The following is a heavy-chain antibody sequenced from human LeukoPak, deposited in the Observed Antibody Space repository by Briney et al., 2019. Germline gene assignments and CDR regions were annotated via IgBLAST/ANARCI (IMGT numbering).Heavy chain of an antibody. CDR2: IYYSGST. V-gene: IGHV4-59*01. Sequence: SETLTLTCTVSGGSISSYYWSWIRQPPGKGLEGIGYIYYSGSTNYNPSLKSRVTISVDTSKNQFSLKLSSVTAADTAVYYCARYGYCSSTSWYGDAFDIWGQGTMVTVSS. D-gene: IGHD2-2*01. CDR1: GGSISSYY. J-gene: IGHJ3*02. CDR3: ARYGYCSSTSWYGDAFDI.